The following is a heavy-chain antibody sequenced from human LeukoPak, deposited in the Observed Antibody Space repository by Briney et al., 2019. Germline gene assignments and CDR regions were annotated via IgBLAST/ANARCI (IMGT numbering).Heavy chain of an antibody. CDR2: IYHSGST. Sequence: SETLSLTCTVSGYSISSGYYWGWIRQPPGKGLEWIGSIYHSGSTYYNPSLKSRVTISVDTSKNQFSLKLSSVTAADTAVYYCARDRQMVRGSHYYYYYYMDVWGKGTTVTVSS. D-gene: IGHD3-10*01. J-gene: IGHJ6*03. CDR3: ARDRQMVRGSHYYYYYYMDV. CDR1: GYSISSGYY. V-gene: IGHV4-38-2*02.